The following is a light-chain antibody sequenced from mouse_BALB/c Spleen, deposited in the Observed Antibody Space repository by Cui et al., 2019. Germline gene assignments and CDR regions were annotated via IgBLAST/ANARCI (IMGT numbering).Light chain of an antibody. CDR3: QQWSSNPLT. CDR1: PSVSY. J-gene: IGKJ5*01. Sequence: QLVFSQSPAILSASPGEKVTLTCCASPSVSYRQWYQQKPGYSPKPWIYATSNLASGVPGRFSGSGSGTSYSLTISRVEAEDAATYYCQQWSSNPLTFGAGTKLELK. CDR2: ATS. V-gene: IGKV4-72*01.